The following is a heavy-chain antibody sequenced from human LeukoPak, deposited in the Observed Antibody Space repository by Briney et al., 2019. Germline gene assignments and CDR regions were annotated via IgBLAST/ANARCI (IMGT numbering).Heavy chain of an antibody. D-gene: IGHD1-7*01. V-gene: IGHV1-46*01. CDR2: ITPSSGST. CDR3: ARDSWNYSFDY. J-gene: IGHJ4*02. Sequence: ASVKVSCKASGYTFTRYHVHWVRQAPGQGLEWMGIITPSSGSTTYAQKFQGSVTMTRDTSTSTLYMELSSLRSEDTAVYYCARDSWNYSFDYWGQGTLVTVSS. CDR1: GYTFTRYH.